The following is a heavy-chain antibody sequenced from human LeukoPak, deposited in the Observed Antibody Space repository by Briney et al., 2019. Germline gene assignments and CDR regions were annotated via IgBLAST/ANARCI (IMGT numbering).Heavy chain of an antibody. CDR3: TRSNRGVIQLPDY. V-gene: IGHV3-11*03. Sequence: GGSLRLSCAASGFTFSDYYMSWIRQAPGKGLEWVSYISSTSSYTNYADSVKGRFTISRDNAKNSLYLQMNSLRAEDTAVYYYTRSNRGVIQLPDYWGQGTLVTVSS. CDR1: GFTFSDYY. CDR2: ISSTSSYT. D-gene: IGHD5-18*01. J-gene: IGHJ4*02.